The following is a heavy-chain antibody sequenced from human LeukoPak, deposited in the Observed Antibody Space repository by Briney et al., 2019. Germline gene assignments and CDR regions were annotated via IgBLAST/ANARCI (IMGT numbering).Heavy chain of an antibody. D-gene: IGHD6-19*01. J-gene: IGHJ4*02. Sequence: PSETLSLTCTVSGGSISSSSYYWGWIRQPPGKGLEWIGSIYYTGSAYYNPSLKSRVTISVDTSKNQFSLNLSSVTAADTAVYYCVRHDSSGWYFDYWGQGTLVTVSS. CDR2: IYYTGSA. V-gene: IGHV4-39*01. CDR3: VRHDSSGWYFDY. CDR1: GGSISSSSYY.